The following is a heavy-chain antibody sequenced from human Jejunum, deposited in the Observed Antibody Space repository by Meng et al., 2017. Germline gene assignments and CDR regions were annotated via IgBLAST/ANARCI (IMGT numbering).Heavy chain of an antibody. CDR2: INTDGSTT. Sequence: GESLKISCAASGFTFSNYWMHWVRQAPGKGLVWVSRINTDGSTTDYADSVKGRFTISRDNAKNTLYLQVNSLRAEETAVYYCARDVRVAAAGVEHLFDYWGQGAVVTVSS. CDR1: GFTFSNYW. V-gene: IGHV3-74*01. CDR3: ARDVRVAAAGVEHLFDY. J-gene: IGHJ4*02. D-gene: IGHD6-13*01.